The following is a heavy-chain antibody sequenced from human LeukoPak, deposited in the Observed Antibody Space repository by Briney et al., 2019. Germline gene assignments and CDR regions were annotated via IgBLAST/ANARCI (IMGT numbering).Heavy chain of an antibody. V-gene: IGHV1-69*06. CDR3: AGGRPRGYCSGGSCYHNFDY. J-gene: IGHJ4*02. D-gene: IGHD2-15*01. CDR2: IIPIFGTA. CDR1: GGTFSSYA. Sequence: ASVKVSCKASGGTFSSYAMSWVRQAPGQGLEWMGGIIPIFGTANYAQKFQGRVTIIADKSTSTAYMEVSSLRSEDTAVYYCAGGRPRGYCSGGSCYHNFDYWGQGTLVTVPS.